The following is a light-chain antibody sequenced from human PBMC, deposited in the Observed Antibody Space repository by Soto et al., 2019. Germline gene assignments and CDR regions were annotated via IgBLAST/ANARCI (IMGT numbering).Light chain of an antibody. CDR1: SSNIGAGYG. Sequence: QSVLTQPPSVSGAPGQRVTISCTGSSSNIGAGYGVHWYQQLPGTAPKLLIYGNSNRPSGVPDRFSGSKSGTSASLAITGLQAEDEADYYCQSYDSSLSGVVFGGGTKRTVL. V-gene: IGLV1-40*01. CDR3: QSYDSSLSGVV. CDR2: GNS. J-gene: IGLJ2*01.